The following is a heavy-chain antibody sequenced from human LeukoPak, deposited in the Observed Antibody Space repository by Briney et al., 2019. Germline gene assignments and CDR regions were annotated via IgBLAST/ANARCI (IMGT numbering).Heavy chain of an antibody. V-gene: IGHV4-59*08. CDR1: GGSISSYY. CDR3: ARQGYDILTGYIDAFDI. Sequence: SEALSLTCTVSGGSISSYYWSWIRQPPGKGLEWIGYISYSGSTNYNPSLKSRVTISIDTSKNQFSLKLRSVTAADTAIYYCARQGYDILTGYIDAFDIWGQGTMVTVSS. D-gene: IGHD3-9*01. CDR2: ISYSGST. J-gene: IGHJ3*02.